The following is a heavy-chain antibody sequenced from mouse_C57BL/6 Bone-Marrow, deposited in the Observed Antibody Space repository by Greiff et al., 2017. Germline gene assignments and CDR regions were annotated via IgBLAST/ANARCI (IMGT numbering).Heavy chain of an antibody. V-gene: IGHV5-17*01. CDR1: GFTFSDYG. J-gene: IGHJ4*01. D-gene: IGHD1-1*01. CDR2: ISSGSSTI. Sequence: EVKLVESGGGLVKPGGSLKLSCAASGFTFSDYGMHWVRQAPEKGLEWVAYISSGSSTIYYADTVKGRFTISRDNAKNTLFLQMTSLRFEDTALYYRASLYYYGSPYYYAMDDWGQGTSVTVSS. CDR3: ASLYYYGSPYYYAMDD.